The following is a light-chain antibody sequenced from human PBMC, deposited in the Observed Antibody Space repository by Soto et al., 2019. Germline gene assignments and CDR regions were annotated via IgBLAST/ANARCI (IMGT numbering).Light chain of an antibody. V-gene: IGLV2-11*01. Sequence: QSALIQPRSVSGSPGQSVTISCTGTTSDVGVYKYVSWYRLLPGKAPKLMIYDVITRPSGVPDRFSGSKSSNTASLTISGLQAEDEADYYCCSYAGDYTFVFGTGTKLTVL. J-gene: IGLJ1*01. CDR3: CSYAGDYTFV. CDR1: TSDVGVYKY. CDR2: DVI.